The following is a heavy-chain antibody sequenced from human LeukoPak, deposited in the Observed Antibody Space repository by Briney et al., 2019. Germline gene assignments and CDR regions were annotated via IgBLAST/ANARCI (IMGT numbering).Heavy chain of an antibody. D-gene: IGHD2-15*01. CDR2: IYYSGGT. CDR3: AREVGYCSGGSCYSYFDY. CDR1: GGSISSYY. V-gene: IGHV4-59*01. Sequence: SETLSLTCTVSGGSISSYYWSWIRQPPGKGLDRIGYIYYSGGTNYNASLTNRVTISVDTSKNQFSLKLSSVTAADTAVYYCAREVGYCSGGSCYSYFDYWGQGTLVTVSS. J-gene: IGHJ4*02.